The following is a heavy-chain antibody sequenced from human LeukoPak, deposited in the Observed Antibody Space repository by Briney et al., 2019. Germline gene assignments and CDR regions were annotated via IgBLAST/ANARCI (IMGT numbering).Heavy chain of an antibody. CDR2: INPNTGGT. CDR1: GYTFSGYS. J-gene: IGHJ4*02. D-gene: IGHD3-10*01. CDR3: ARDYYGSGSYYNQGFDY. Sequence: ASVKVSCKASGYTFSGYSVHWVRQAPGQGLEWMGWINPNTGGTNYAQKFQGRLIMTRDTPISTAYMELSRLTSDDTAVYYCARDYYGSGSYYNQGFDYWGQGTLVTVSS. V-gene: IGHV1-2*02.